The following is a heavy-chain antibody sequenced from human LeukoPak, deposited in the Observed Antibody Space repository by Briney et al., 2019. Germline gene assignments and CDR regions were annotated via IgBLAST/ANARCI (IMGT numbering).Heavy chain of an antibody. CDR2: IYYSGST. CDR1: GGSISSGGYS. Sequence: SQTLSLTCTVSGGSISSGGYSWSWIRQHPGKGLEWIGYIYYSGSTYYNPSLKSRVTISVDTSKNQFSLKLSSVTAADTAVYYCARCVETAGGTRFDPWGQGTLVTVSS. J-gene: IGHJ5*02. CDR3: ARCVETAGGTRFDP. V-gene: IGHV4-31*03. D-gene: IGHD1-7*01.